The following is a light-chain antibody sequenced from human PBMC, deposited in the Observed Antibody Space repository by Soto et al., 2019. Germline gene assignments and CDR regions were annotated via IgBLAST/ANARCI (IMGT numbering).Light chain of an antibody. V-gene: IGLV2-8*01. Sequence: QSALTQPPSASGSPGQSVTISCAGTSSDIGLYNYVSWYQHHPGKAPKLIIYEVSKRPSGIPDRFSGSKSGNTASLTVSGLQAEDEAHYYCNSYAGDINFDVFGGGTKLTVL. J-gene: IGLJ3*02. CDR3: NSYAGDINFDV. CDR2: EVS. CDR1: SSDIGLYNY.